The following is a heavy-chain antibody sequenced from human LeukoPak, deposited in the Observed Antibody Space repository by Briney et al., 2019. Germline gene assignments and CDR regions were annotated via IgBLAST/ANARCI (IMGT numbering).Heavy chain of an antibody. V-gene: IGHV3-48*01. D-gene: IGHD1-1*01. CDR2: ISESSSTI. CDR1: GFTFSSYS. J-gene: IGHJ4*02. CDR3: ATDDHQLGFDY. Sequence: GGSLRLSCAASGFTFSSYSMNWVRQAPGKGLEWVSYISESSSTIYYADSVKGRFTISRDNAKDSLYLQMNSLRAEDTAVYYCATDDHQLGFDYWGQGTLVTVSS.